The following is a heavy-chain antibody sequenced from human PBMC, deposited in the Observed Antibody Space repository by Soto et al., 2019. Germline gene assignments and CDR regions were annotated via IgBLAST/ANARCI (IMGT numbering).Heavy chain of an antibody. D-gene: IGHD1-26*01. CDR1: GGSVGSYQ. V-gene: IGHV4-59*02. J-gene: IGHJ4*02. CDR2: TSYSGNT. CDR3: ARDGVGPFDY. Sequence: PSETLSLTCTISGGSVGSYQWSWIRQPPGKGLEWIGLTSYSGNTVYNPSLKSRVAFSVDTSKNHFSLTLTSVTAADTAVYYCARDGVGPFDYWGQGTLVTVSS.